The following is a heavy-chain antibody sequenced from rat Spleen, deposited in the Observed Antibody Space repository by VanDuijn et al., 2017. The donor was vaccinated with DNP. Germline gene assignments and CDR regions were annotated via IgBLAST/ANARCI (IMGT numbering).Heavy chain of an antibody. CDR2: ISGSGGST. Sequence: EVKLVESGGGLVQPGRSLKLSCAASGFNFNDYWMGWVRQAPGKGLEWVATISGSGGSTYYRDSVKGRFTFSRDNAKSTLNLQMDSLRSEDTATYSCARGGRSYFDYWGQGVMVTVSS. CDR1: GFNFNDYW. CDR3: ARGGRSYFDY. J-gene: IGHJ2*01. V-gene: IGHV5-25*01. D-gene: IGHD1-11*01.